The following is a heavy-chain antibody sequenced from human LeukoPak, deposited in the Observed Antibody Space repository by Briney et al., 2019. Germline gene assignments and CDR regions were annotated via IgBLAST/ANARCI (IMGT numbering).Heavy chain of an antibody. D-gene: IGHD2-2*01. J-gene: IGHJ4*02. V-gene: IGHV1-8*01. CDR2: MNPNSGNT. CDR3: ARGGRYCSSTSCSRGYFDY. CDR1: GYTFTSYD. Sequence: ASVKVSCKASGYTFTSYDINWVRQATGQGLEWMGWMNPNSGNTGYAQKFQGRVTMTRNTSISTAYMELSSLRSEDTAVYYCARGGRYCSSTSCSRGYFDYRGQGTLVTVSS.